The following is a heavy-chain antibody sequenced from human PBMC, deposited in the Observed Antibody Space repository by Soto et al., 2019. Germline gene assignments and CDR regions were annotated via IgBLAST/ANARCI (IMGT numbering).Heavy chain of an antibody. CDR1: GYTFTSYY. V-gene: IGHV1-46*01. Sequence: ASVKVSCKASGYTFTSYYMHWVLQAPGQGLEWMGIINPSGGSTSYAQKFQGRVTMTRDTSTSTVYMELSSLRSEDTAVYYCARDSLVAPGEYYYYGMDVWGQGTTVTVSS. CDR3: ARDSLVAPGEYYYYGMDV. D-gene: IGHD2-2*01. J-gene: IGHJ6*02. CDR2: INPSGGST.